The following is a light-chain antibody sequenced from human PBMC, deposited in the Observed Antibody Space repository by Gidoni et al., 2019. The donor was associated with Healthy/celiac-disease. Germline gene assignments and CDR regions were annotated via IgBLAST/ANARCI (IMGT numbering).Light chain of an antibody. V-gene: IGKV1-39*01. J-gene: IGKJ4*01. Sequence: DSQMTQSPSSLSASVGDRVTITCRASQSISSYLNWYQQKPGKAPKLLIYAASSLQSGVPSRFSGSGSGTDFTLTISRLQPEDFATYYCQQSYSTPSFGGGTKVEIK. CDR3: QQSYSTPS. CDR2: AAS. CDR1: QSISSY.